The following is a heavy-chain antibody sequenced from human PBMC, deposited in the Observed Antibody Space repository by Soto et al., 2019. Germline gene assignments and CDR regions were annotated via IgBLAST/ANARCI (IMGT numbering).Heavy chain of an antibody. CDR2: IYYSGST. CDR1: GGSIISGDYY. CDR3: ARGGPFYGMDV. V-gene: IGHV4-30-4*01. J-gene: IGHJ6*02. Sequence: SETLSLTCTVSGGSIISGDYYWIWIRQPPGKGLEWIGYIYYSGSTYYNPSLKSRVTISVDTSKNQFSLKLSSVTAADTAVYYCARGGPFYGMDVWGQGTTVTVSS.